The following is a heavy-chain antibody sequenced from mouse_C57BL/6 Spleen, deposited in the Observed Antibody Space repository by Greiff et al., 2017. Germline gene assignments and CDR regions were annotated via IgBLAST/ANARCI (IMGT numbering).Heavy chain of an antibody. CDR2: IWSGGST. Sequence: VQLQQSGPGLVQPSQSLSITCTVSGFSLTSYGVHWVRQSPGKGLEWLGVIWSGGSTDYNAAFISRLSISKDNSKCQVFFKMNSLQADDTAIYYCARNWDVYYAMDYWGQGTSVTVSS. J-gene: IGHJ4*01. V-gene: IGHV2-2*01. D-gene: IGHD4-1*01. CDR3: ARNWDVYYAMDY. CDR1: GFSLTSYG.